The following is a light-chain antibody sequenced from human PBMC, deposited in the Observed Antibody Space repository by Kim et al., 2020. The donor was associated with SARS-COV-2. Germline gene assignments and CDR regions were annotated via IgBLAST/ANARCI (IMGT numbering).Light chain of an antibody. CDR3: NSRDSSGNQVV. Sequence: SSELTQDPAVSVALGHTVRITCQGDSLRSYYASWYQQKPGQAPVLVIYGKNNRPSGIPDRFSGSSSGNTASLTITGAQAEDEADYYCNSRDSSGNQVVFG. CDR1: SLRSYY. V-gene: IGLV3-19*01. CDR2: GKN. J-gene: IGLJ2*01.